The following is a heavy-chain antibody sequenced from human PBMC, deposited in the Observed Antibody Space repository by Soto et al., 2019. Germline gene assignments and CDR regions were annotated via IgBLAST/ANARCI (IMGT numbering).Heavy chain of an antibody. Sequence: PSETLSLTCAVSGYSISSGYYWGWIRQPPGKGLEWIGSIYHSGSTYYNPSLKSRVTISVDTSKNQFSLKLSFVTAADTAVYYCARVLRDDYVWGSYRYTNVGAFDIWGQGTMVTVSS. D-gene: IGHD3-16*02. CDR3: ARVLRDDYVWGSYRYTNVGAFDI. J-gene: IGHJ3*02. CDR1: GYSISSGYY. V-gene: IGHV4-38-2*01. CDR2: IYHSGST.